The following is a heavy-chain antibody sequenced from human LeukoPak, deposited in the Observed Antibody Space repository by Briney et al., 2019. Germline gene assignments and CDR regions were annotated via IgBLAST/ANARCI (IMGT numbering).Heavy chain of an antibody. D-gene: IGHD3-22*01. CDR1: TFTFSTFS. Sequence: GRSLRLSCAASTFTFSTFSMHWVRQAPGKGLEWVAVISFDGVDKYYADSVKGRFTISRDNSKDTLYLQMTSLRVEDTAVYYCRAATRYLDYYYDYWGQGTLVTVSS. CDR2: ISFDGVDK. CDR3: RAATRYLDYYYDY. J-gene: IGHJ4*01. V-gene: IGHV3-30*03.